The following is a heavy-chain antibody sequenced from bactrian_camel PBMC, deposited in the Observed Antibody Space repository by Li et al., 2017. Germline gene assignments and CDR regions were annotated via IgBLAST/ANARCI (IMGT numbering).Heavy chain of an antibody. J-gene: IGHJ4*01. CDR1: EYSSSYC. D-gene: IGHD2*01. Sequence: HVQLVESGGGSVKAGGSLRISCAYSEYSSSYCLAWFRQAEGKEREGLAAIDSDGRTAVADSVKGRFTISNADAKNTLYLEMNSLKPEDTAMYYCAATLGSRVVGAWSFEPYTYDYWGQGTQVTVS. CDR3: AATLGSRVVGAWSFEPYTYDY. CDR2: IDSDGRT. V-gene: IGHV3S55*01.